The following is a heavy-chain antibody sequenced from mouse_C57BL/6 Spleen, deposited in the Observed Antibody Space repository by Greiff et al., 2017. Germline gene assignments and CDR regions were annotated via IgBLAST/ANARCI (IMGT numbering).Heavy chain of an antibody. CDR3: ARRGHGGYFDV. D-gene: IGHD3-3*01. V-gene: IGHV1-80*01. Sequence: VQLQQSGASVKISCKASGYAFSSYWMNWVKQRPGKGLEWIGQIYPGDGDTNYNGKFKGKATLTADKSSSTAYMQLSSLTSEDSAVYFCARRGHGGYFDVWGTGTTVTVSS. J-gene: IGHJ1*03. CDR1: GYAFSSYW. CDR2: IYPGDGDT.